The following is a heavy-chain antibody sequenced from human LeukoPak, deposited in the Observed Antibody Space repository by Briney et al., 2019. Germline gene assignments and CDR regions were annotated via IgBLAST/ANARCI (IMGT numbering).Heavy chain of an antibody. CDR1: GYTFTSYA. D-gene: IGHD3-3*01. Sequence: GASVKVSCKASGYTFTSYAMHWVRQAPGQRLEWMGWINTGSANTRYSQEFQGRVTITRDTSASIAYMELSSLRSEDMAVYYCARAFTIMNAFDIWGQGTMVTVSS. V-gene: IGHV1-3*03. J-gene: IGHJ3*02. CDR2: INTGSANT. CDR3: ARAFTIMNAFDI.